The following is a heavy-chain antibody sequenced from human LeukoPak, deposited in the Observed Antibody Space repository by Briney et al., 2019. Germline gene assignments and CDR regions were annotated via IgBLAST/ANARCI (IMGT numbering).Heavy chain of an antibody. CDR1: GFTFSSYA. CDR3: AKGHCSGGSCSIVPDY. D-gene: IGHD2-15*01. J-gene: IGHJ4*02. Sequence: GGSLRLSCAASGFTFSSYAMSWVRQAPGKGLEWVSGISASADSTYYADSVKGQFTISRDNSKNTMYLQMNSLRAEDTALYYCAKGHCSGGSCSIVPDYWGQGTLVTVSS. CDR2: ISASADST. V-gene: IGHV3-23*01.